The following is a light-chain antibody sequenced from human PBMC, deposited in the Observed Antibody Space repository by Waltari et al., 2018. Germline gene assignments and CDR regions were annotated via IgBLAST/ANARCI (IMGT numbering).Light chain of an antibody. J-gene: IGLJ3*02. CDR2: GIS. CDR3: STWDYSLSAWV. CDR1: SNNIGSYA. V-gene: IGLV1-44*01. Sequence: QSALTQEASVSGTVGQKVTLSCTGNSNNIGSYAVGWYQQISHGAPKTVMFGISRPSGFTVRFSGSKSGTTASLTISSLRPEDEADYYCSTWDYSLSAWVFGGGTKLTVL.